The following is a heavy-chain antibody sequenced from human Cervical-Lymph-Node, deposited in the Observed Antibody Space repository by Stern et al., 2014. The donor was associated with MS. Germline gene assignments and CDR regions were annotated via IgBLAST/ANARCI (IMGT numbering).Heavy chain of an antibody. V-gene: IGHV1-69*01. CDR2: IIPIFGTA. D-gene: IGHD6-6*01. CDR3: ARAAYSTSSYNY. Sequence: QVQLVQSGAEVKKPGSSVKVSCKASGGTFHTNVISWVRQAPGQGLEWMGGIIPIFGTALYAQKFQGRVTITANEPTRAVYMELSSRRSEDTAGYYGARAAYSTSSYNYWGQGTLVIVSS. J-gene: IGHJ4*02. CDR1: GGTFHTNV.